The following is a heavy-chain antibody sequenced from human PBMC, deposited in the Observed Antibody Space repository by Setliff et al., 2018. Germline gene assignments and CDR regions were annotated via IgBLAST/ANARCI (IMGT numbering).Heavy chain of an antibody. CDR1: GFVFNSYG. D-gene: IGHD3-22*01. CDR2: LRFDGKTQ. CDR3: ARGKGNGSGGYFGYDPFDV. J-gene: IGHJ3*01. V-gene: IGHV3-30*02. Sequence: GGSLRLSCTASGFVFNSYGMHWVRQAPGKGLEWVAYLRFDGKTQHYADFVKGRFIIPRDNFNNTLYLQMKGLGAEDTAHYYCARGKGNGSGGYFGYDPFDVWGQGTLVTVSS.